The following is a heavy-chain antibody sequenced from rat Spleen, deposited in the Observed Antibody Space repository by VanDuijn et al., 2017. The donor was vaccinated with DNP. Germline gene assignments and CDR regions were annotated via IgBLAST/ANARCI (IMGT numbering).Heavy chain of an antibody. CDR1: GFTFNNYW. Sequence: EVQLVESGGDLVQPGRSLKLSCVASGFTFNNYWMTWIRQVPGKGLEWIASITSSGGSTYYPDSVRGRFTIYRDNAKSSLYLQMDSLRSEDTATYVCVAQGTGNTRHYFGSWGQGVMVTVSS. J-gene: IGHJ2*01. D-gene: IGHD1-11*01. CDR2: ITSSGGST. V-gene: IGHV5-31*01. CDR3: VAQGTGNTRHYFGS.